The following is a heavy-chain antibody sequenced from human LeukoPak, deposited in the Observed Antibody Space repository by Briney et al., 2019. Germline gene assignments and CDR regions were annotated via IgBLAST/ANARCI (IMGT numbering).Heavy chain of an antibody. J-gene: IGHJ4*02. Sequence: SGGSLRLSCAGSGFTFSNNPLSWVRQAPGKGLEWVSAINPSGGNTYYADSVRGRFTISRDNSKNTLYLQMNTLRAEDTAVYYCATTKQARRYFDYWGQGTLVTVSS. CDR1: GFTFSNNP. CDR2: INPSGGNT. CDR3: ATTKQARRYFDY. V-gene: IGHV3-23*01. D-gene: IGHD1-1*01.